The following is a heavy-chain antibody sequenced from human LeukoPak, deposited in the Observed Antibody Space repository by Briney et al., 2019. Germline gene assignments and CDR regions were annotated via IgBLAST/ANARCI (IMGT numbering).Heavy chain of an antibody. V-gene: IGHV4-39*07. D-gene: IGHD3-22*01. CDR2: IYYSGST. Sequence: SETLSLTCTVSGGSISSSSYYWGWIRQPPGKGLEWIGSIYYSGSTYYNPSLKSRVTISVDTSKNQFSLKLSSVTAADTAVYYCARDGGVKYYYDSSGYSFDYWGQGTLVTVSS. CDR3: ARDGGVKYYYDSSGYSFDY. CDR1: GGSISSSSYY. J-gene: IGHJ4*02.